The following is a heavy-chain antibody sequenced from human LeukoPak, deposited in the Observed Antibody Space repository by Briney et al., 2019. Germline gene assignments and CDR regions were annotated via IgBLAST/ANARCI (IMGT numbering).Heavy chain of an antibody. CDR1: GFTFSSYA. V-gene: IGHV3-23*01. Sequence: GGSLRLSCAASGFTFSSYAMSWVRQAPGKGLEWVSAISGSGGSTYYADSVKGRFTISRDNSKNTLYLQMNSLRAEDTAVYYCAKLHRVVVVPAAHFDYWGQGTLVTVSS. J-gene: IGHJ4*02. CDR2: ISGSGGST. D-gene: IGHD2-2*01. CDR3: AKLHRVVVVPAAHFDY.